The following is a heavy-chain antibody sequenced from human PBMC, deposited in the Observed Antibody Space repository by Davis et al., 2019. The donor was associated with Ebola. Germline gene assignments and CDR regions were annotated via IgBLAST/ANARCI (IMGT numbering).Heavy chain of an antibody. CDR3: ARLSGLFSSSSGALYFDL. J-gene: IGHJ2*01. Sequence: SETLSLTCSVSGGSISSGTYYWGWVRQPPGKGLEWIGSIYYNGRTYYRSSFEGRVTILLDTSKNRFSLKLRSVTAADTAVYFCARLSGLFSSSSGALYFDLWGRGTLVSVSS. V-gene: IGHV4-39*07. CDR2: IYYNGRT. CDR1: GGSISSGTYY. D-gene: IGHD6-6*01.